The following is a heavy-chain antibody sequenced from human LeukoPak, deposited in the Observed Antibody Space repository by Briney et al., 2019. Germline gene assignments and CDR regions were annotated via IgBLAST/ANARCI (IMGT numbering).Heavy chain of an antibody. CDR1: GFTFSSYA. Sequence: GGSLRLSCAASGFTFSSYAMSWIRQAPGKGLEWISAISGSGGSTYYADSVKGRFTISRDNSKNTLYLQMNSLRAEDTAVYYCAKDGSGSRAFDYWGQGTLVTVSS. D-gene: IGHD3-10*01. CDR3: AKDGSGSRAFDY. J-gene: IGHJ4*02. V-gene: IGHV3-23*01. CDR2: ISGSGGST.